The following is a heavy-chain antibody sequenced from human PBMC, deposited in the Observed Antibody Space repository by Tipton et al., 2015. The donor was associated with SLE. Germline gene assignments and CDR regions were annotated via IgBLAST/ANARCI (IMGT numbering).Heavy chain of an antibody. J-gene: IGHJ1*01. V-gene: IGHV3-11*05. Sequence: SLRLSCAASGFTFSDYYMTWIRQAPGKGLEWVSYISGSSTYTNYADSVKGRFTISRDNAKNSLYLQMNSLRAEDTAVYYCARGSSTIVFFQHWGQGTLVTVSS. CDR1: GFTFSDYY. CDR3: ARGSSTIVFFQH. D-gene: IGHD2-2*01. CDR2: ISGSSTYT.